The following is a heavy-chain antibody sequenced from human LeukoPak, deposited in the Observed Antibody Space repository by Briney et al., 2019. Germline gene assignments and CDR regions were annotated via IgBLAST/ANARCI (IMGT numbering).Heavy chain of an antibody. CDR2: IYPGDSDT. D-gene: IGHD6-13*01. J-gene: IGHJ5*02. CDR1: GYSFTSYW. V-gene: IGHV5-51*01. Sequence: GESLKISCKGSGYSFTSYWIGWVRQMPGKGLEWMGIIYPGDSDTGYSPSFQGQVTISADKSISTAYLQWSSLKASDTAMYYCARLPVYIAAAGHAWFDPWGQGTLVTVSS. CDR3: ARLPVYIAAAGHAWFDP.